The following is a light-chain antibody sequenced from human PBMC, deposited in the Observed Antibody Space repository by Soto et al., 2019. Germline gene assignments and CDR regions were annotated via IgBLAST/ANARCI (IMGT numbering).Light chain of an antibody. J-gene: IGKJ4*01. V-gene: IGKV3-20*01. CDR2: DAS. Sequence: FVLTQSPGTLSLSPGERATLSCRASQSVRNNYLAWYQQKPGQAPRLLIYDASSRATGIPDRFSGGGSGTDFTLTISRLEPEDFALYYCHQYDNSPLTFGGGTKVDIK. CDR3: HQYDNSPLT. CDR1: QSVRNNY.